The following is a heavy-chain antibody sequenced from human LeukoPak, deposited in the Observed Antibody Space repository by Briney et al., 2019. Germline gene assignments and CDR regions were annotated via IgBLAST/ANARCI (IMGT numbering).Heavy chain of an antibody. D-gene: IGHD6-19*01. CDR2: ISSSSAYI. V-gene: IGHV3-21*01. Sequence: PGGSLRLSCVASGFTFRSYSMNWVRQAPGKGLEWVSSISSSSAYIHYADSVRGRFTISRDNAKNSLFLQMNSLRAEDTAVYYCARGKEYASGWYPSFDPWGQGTLVTVSS. J-gene: IGHJ5*02. CDR1: GFTFRSYS. CDR3: ARGKEYASGWYPSFDP.